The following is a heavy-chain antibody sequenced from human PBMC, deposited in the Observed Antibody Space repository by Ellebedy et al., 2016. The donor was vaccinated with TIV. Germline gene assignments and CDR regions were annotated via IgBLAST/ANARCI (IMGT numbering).Heavy chain of an antibody. D-gene: IGHD3-10*01. V-gene: IGHV3-15*07. CDR1: GFPFSNAY. J-gene: IGHJ4*02. Sequence: GESLKISCAASGFPFSNAYMHWVRQAPGKGLEWVGRIESNTAGGTILYAAPVKGRFTISRDDSKNAVYLQMDGLKTEDTAVYYCTTEVIWCGEFGDDYWGQGTLVTVSS. CDR2: IESNTAGGTI. CDR3: TTEVIWCGEFGDDY.